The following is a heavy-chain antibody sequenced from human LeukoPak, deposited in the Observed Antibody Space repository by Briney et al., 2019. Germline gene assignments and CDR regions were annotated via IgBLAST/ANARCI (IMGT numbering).Heavy chain of an antibody. CDR2: ISSSGTTI. D-gene: IGHD3-10*01. V-gene: IGHV3-11*04. CDR1: GFTFSDYY. J-gene: IGHJ4*02. CDR3: AKDGSGSYYSHYFDY. Sequence: GGSLRLSCAASGFTFSDYYMSWIRQAPGKGLEWVSYISSSGTTIYYADSVKGRFTISRDNAKNSLYLQMNSLRAEDTAVYYCAKDGSGSYYSHYFDYWGQGTLVTVSS.